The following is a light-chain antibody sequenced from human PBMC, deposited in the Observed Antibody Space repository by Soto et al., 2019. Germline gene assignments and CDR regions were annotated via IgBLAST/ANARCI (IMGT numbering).Light chain of an antibody. V-gene: IGKV1-8*01. CDR2: AAS. Sequence: IQMTQSPSSVSASIGDRVSITCRASQGISTDLGWYQQKPGKAPKLLIYAASTLQSGVPSRFSGSGSGTDFTLTISCLQSEDFATYYCQQYYSYPLAFGQGTKVDIK. J-gene: IGKJ1*01. CDR1: QGISTD. CDR3: QQYYSYPLA.